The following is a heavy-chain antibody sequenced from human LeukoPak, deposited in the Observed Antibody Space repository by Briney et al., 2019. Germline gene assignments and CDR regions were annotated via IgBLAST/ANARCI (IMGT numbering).Heavy chain of an antibody. CDR3: ARRGSSSIDAFDI. D-gene: IGHD6-6*01. V-gene: IGHV3-48*01. CDR2: ISTSSSTI. Sequence: VQPGGSLRLSCAASGFTFSSYSMNWVRQAPGKGLEWVAYISTSSSTIHYADSVKGRFTISRDNAKNSLYLQMNSLRAEDTAVYYCARRGSSSIDAFDIWGQGTVVTVSS. J-gene: IGHJ3*02. CDR1: GFTFSSYS.